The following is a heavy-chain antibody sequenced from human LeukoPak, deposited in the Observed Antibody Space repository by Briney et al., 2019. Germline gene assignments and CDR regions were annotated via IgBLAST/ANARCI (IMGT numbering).Heavy chain of an antibody. CDR3: ARDGDCSSTSCYGAAGWFDP. D-gene: IGHD2-2*01. J-gene: IGHJ5*02. CDR2: INPNSGGT. V-gene: IGHV1-2*02. CDR1: GYTFTGYY. Sequence: AASVKVSCKASGYTFTGYYMHWVRQAPGQGLEWMGWINPNSGGTNYAQKFQGRVTMTRDTSISTAYMELSRLRSDDTAVYYCARDGDCSSTSCYGAAGWFDPWGQGTLVTVSS.